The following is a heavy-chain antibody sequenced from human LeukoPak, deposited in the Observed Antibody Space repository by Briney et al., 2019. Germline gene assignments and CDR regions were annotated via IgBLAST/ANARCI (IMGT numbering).Heavy chain of an antibody. CDR1: GFTFSRYS. CDR3: ARDPPYYDILTGYLEGDAFDI. Sequence: GGCLRLSCAASGFTFSRYSINWVRQAPGKGLEWVSYISSGSDNIQYADSVKGRFTISRDNSKNTLYLQMNSLRAEDTAVYYCARDPPYYDILTGYLEGDAFDIWGQGTMVTVSS. J-gene: IGHJ3*02. CDR2: ISSGSDNI. V-gene: IGHV3-48*01. D-gene: IGHD3-9*01.